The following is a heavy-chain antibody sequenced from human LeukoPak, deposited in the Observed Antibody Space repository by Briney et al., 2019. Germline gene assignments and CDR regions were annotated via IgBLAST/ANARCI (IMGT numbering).Heavy chain of an antibody. CDR3: ARVRRWSRAFFFDY. V-gene: IGHV1-2*02. J-gene: IGHJ4*02. CDR1: GYTLTELS. D-gene: IGHD2-15*01. CDR2: INPNSGGT. Sequence: ASVKVSCKVSGYTLTELSMHWVRQAPGQGLEWMGWINPNSGGTNYAQKFQGRVTMTRDTSISTAYMELSRLRSDDTAVYYCARVRRWSRAFFFDYWGQGTLVTVSS.